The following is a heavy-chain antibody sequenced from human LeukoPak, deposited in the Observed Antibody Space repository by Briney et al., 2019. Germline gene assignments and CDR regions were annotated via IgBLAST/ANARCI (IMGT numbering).Heavy chain of an antibody. Sequence: GGSLRLSCAASGFTFSTHTMNWVRRAPGRGLEWISYISSNSLATYDADSVRGRFTISRDNAKNTLFLHMSSLRVEDTAIYYCARGAVAAPFDSWGQGTLVTVSS. CDR2: ISSNSLAT. D-gene: IGHD6-19*01. CDR1: GFTFSTHT. J-gene: IGHJ4*02. V-gene: IGHV3-48*04. CDR3: ARGAVAAPFDS.